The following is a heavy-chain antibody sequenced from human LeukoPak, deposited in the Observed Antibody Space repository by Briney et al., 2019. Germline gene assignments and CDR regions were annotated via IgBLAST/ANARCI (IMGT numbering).Heavy chain of an antibody. CDR3: AKGWPGTPTVTTTWDY. V-gene: IGHV3-23*01. Sequence: PGGSLRLSCAASGFTFSNYGMSWVRQAPGKGLEWVSAISGSGGSTYYADSVKGRFTISRDNSKNTLYLQMNSLRAEDTAVYYCAKGWPGTPTVTTTWDYWGQGTLVTVSS. D-gene: IGHD4-17*01. CDR1: GFTFSNYG. CDR2: ISGSGGST. J-gene: IGHJ4*02.